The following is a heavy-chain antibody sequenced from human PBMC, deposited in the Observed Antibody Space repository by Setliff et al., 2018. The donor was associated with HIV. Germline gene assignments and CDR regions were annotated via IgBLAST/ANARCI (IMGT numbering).Heavy chain of an antibody. Sequence: PGGSLRLSCAASGFTFSTYGMHWVRQAPGMGLEWVAFIRYDGNNENYADSVKGRFTISRDNAQNSLYLQLNSLRAEDTGVYHCARHPYGVFDYWGQGTLVTVSS. CDR3: ARHPYGVFDY. J-gene: IGHJ4*02. CDR1: GFTFSTYG. CDR2: IRYDGNNE. V-gene: IGHV3-30*02. D-gene: IGHD3-3*01.